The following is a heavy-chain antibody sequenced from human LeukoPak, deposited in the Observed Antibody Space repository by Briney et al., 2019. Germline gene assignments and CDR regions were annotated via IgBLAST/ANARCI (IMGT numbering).Heavy chain of an antibody. CDR2: IYYSGST. Sequence: SETLSLTCTVSGGSISSYYWGWIRQPPGKGLEWIGSIYYSGSTYYNPSLKSRVTISVDTSKNQFSLKLSSVTAADTAVYYCARGITIFGVVTHYFDYWGQGTLVTVSS. CDR1: GGSISSYY. J-gene: IGHJ4*02. CDR3: ARGITIFGVVTHYFDY. D-gene: IGHD3-3*01. V-gene: IGHV4-39*01.